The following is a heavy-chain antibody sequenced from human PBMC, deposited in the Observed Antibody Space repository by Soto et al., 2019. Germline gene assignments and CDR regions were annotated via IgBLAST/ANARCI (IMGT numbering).Heavy chain of an antibody. D-gene: IGHD5-18*01. J-gene: IGHJ6*02. CDR3: ARARYTYYYYGMDV. CDR1: GYTFTSYG. V-gene: IGHV1-18*04. CDR2: ISAYNGNT. Sequence: ASVKVSCKASGYTFTSYGISWVRQAPGQGLEWMGWISAYNGNTNYAQKFQGRVTITRDTSASTAYMELSSLRSEDTAVYYCARARYTYYYYGMDVWGQGTTVTVSS.